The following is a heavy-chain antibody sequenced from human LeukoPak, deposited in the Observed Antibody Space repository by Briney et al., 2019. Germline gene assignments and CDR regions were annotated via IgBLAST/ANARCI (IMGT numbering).Heavy chain of an antibody. D-gene: IGHD3-16*01. CDR3: ARDVLSNPFDY. J-gene: IGHJ4*02. V-gene: IGHV1-2*06. Sequence: ASVKVSCKASGSSITAYFVHWVRQAPGQGLEWMGRIYPNSGSTNYAQKFQGRATMTRDTSINAAYMELSNLGSDDTAVYYCARDVLSNPFDYWGQGTLVTVSS. CDR2: IYPNSGST. CDR1: GSSITAYF.